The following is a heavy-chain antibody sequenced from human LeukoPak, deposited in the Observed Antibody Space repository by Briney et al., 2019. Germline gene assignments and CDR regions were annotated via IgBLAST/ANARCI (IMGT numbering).Heavy chain of an antibody. CDR2: IWYDGSNK. D-gene: IGHD2-21*02. Sequence: GGSLRLSCAASGFTFSSYGMHWVRQAPGKGLEWVAVIWYDGSNKYYADSVKGRFTISRDNSKNTLYLQMNSLRAEDTAVYYCARDSRGGDFAGLDYWGRGTLVTVSS. CDR3: ARDSRGGDFAGLDY. J-gene: IGHJ2*01. CDR1: GFTFSSYG. V-gene: IGHV3-33*01.